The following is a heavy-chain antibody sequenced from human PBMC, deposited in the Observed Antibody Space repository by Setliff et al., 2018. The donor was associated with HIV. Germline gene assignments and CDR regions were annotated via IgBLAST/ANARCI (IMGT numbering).Heavy chain of an antibody. J-gene: IGHJ4*02. CDR2: VYCDDDK. Sequence: SGPTLVNPTQTLTLTCTFSGFSLRTTGEAVGWLRQPPGKAPEWLALVYCDDDKRYSPSLKNRLTIIKDASKNQVVLTLTNVDPVDSAKYYCAHKGLSSGWPYFDYWGQGTLVTVSS. D-gene: IGHD6-19*01. V-gene: IGHV2-5*02. CDR3: AHKGLSSGWPYFDY. CDR1: GFSLRTTGEA.